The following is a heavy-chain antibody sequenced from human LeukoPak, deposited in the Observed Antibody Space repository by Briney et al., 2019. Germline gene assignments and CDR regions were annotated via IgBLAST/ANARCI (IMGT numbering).Heavy chain of an antibody. J-gene: IGHJ3*02. D-gene: IGHD3-22*01. V-gene: IGHV4-59*12. CDR2: MYYSGST. CDR1: GGSINSYY. CDR3: AKSTYYYETFVNAPDI. Sequence: SETLSLTCTFSGGSINSYYWTWIRQPPGKGLEWIGYMYYSGSTNYNPSLKSRVTISVDTSKNQFSLKLSSVTAADTAVYYCAKSTYYYETFVNAPDIWGQGTMVTVSS.